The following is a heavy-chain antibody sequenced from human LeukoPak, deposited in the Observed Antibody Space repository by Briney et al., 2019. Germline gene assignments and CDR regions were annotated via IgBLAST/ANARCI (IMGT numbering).Heavy chain of an antibody. V-gene: IGHV3-30-3*01. J-gene: IGHJ4*02. CDR3: ARGIQCSSTSCYAGSTFDY. CDR1: EFTFSSYA. CDR2: ISYDGSNK. Sequence: GGSLRLSCAASEFTFSSYAMHGVGQAPGKGLEGVGVISYDGSNKYYADTVKGRFTISRDNSKNTLYLQMYSLRAENTAVYYCARGIQCSSTSCYAGSTFDYWGQGTLVTVSS. D-gene: IGHD2-2*01.